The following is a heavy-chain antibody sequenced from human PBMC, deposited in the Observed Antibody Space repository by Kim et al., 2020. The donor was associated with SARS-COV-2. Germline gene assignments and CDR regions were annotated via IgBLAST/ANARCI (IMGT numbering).Heavy chain of an antibody. J-gene: IGHJ6*02. D-gene: IGHD3-10*01. Sequence: AKHAQKFQGRVTSTADESTSTAYMGLSSLRSEDTAVYYCARDRITSGMDVWGQGTTVTVSS. V-gene: IGHV1-69*01. CDR2: A. CDR3: ARDRITSGMDV.